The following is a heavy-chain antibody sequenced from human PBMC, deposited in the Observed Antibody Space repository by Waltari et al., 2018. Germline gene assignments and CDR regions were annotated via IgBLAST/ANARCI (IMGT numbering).Heavy chain of an antibody. CDR3: ARLTGDDYGDLRAAFDI. CDR2: IYYSGST. CDR1: GGSISSYY. J-gene: IGHJ3*02. V-gene: IGHV4-59*01. Sequence: QVQLQESGPGLVKPSETLSLTCTVSGGSISSYYWRWIRQPPGKGLEWIGYIYYSGSTNYNPSLKSRVTISVDTSKNQFSLKLSSVTAADTAVYYCARLTGDDYGDLRAAFDIWGQGTMVTVSS. D-gene: IGHD4-17*01.